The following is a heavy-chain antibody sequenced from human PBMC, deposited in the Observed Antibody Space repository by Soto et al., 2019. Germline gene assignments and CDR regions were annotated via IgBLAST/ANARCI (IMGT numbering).Heavy chain of an antibody. J-gene: IGHJ4*02. D-gene: IGHD5-12*01. CDR3: AKVNSGYDLRYFDY. CDR1: GGTFSSYA. CDR2: IIPIFGTA. V-gene: IGHV1-69*06. Sequence: SSVKVSCKASGGTFSSYAISWVRQAPGQGLEWMGGIIPIFGTANYAQKFQGRVTITADKSTSTAYMELSSLRSEDTAVYYCAKVNSGYDLRYFDYWGQGTLVTVSS.